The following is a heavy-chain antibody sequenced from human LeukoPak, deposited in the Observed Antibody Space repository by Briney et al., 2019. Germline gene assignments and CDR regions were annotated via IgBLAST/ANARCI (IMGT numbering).Heavy chain of an antibody. CDR3: ARDLLTTVTDTLDY. CDR1: GFSFSSSW. V-gene: IGHV3-21*01. J-gene: IGHJ4*02. D-gene: IGHD4-17*01. Sequence: GGSLRLSCAASGFSFSSSWMHWVRQAPGKGLEWVSSISSGSSYIYYADSVKGRFTISRDNAKNSLYLQMNSLRAEDTAVYYCARDLLTTVTDTLDYWGQGTLVTVSS. CDR2: ISSGSSYI.